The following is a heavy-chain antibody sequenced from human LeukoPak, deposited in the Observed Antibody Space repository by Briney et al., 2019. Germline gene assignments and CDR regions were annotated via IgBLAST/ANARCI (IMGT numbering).Heavy chain of an antibody. J-gene: IGHJ4*02. Sequence: VGSLRLSCAASGFTFSSYWMSWVRQAPGKGLEWVANIKQDGSEKYYVDSVKGRFTISRDNAKNSLYLQMNSLRAEDTAVYYCAREGWDDSSGYLDYWGQGTLVTVSS. V-gene: IGHV3-7*01. D-gene: IGHD3-22*01. CDR3: AREGWDDSSGYLDY. CDR2: IKQDGSEK. CDR1: GFTFSSYW.